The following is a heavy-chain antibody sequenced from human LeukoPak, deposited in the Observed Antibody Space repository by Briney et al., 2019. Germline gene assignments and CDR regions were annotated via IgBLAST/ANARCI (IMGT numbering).Heavy chain of an antibody. D-gene: IGHD3-10*01. CDR2: IYYSGST. CDR3: ARVKRGVGSWRWFDP. Sequence: PSQTLSLTCTVSGGSISSGGYYWSWIRQHPGKGLEWIGYIYYSGSTYYNPSLKSRVTISVDTSKNQFSLKLSSVTAADTAVYYCARVKRGVGSWRWFDPWGQGTLVTVSS. V-gene: IGHV4-31*03. CDR1: GGSISSGGYY. J-gene: IGHJ5*02.